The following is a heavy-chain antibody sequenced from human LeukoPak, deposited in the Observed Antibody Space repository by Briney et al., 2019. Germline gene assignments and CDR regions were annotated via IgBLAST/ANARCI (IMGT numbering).Heavy chain of an antibody. CDR1: GGTFSGYA. V-gene: IGHV1-69*13. D-gene: IGHD3-22*01. J-gene: IGHJ4*02. CDR3: ASSTSPAEEIYYYDSSDPFDY. Sequence: SVKVSCKASGGTFSGYAISWVRQAPGQGLEWMGGIIPIFGTANYAQKFQGRVTITADESTSTAYMELSSLRSEDTAVYYCASSTSPAEEIYYYDSSDPFDYWGQGTLVTVSS. CDR2: IIPIFGTA.